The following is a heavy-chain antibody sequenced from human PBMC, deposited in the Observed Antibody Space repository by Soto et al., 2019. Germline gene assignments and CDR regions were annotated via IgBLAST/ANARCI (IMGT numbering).Heavy chain of an antibody. CDR1: SGSINSGGYY. Sequence: SETPSXRWSVSSGSINSGGYYWSWIRQHQGKGXEWLGYFYYNGRTDYNPSLKSRLTMSVETSKKQFSLKLSPVAAEDTAVYYCARVMDYDIHIDYWGQGSLVTVSS. CDR2: FYYNGRT. V-gene: IGHV4-31*02. CDR3: ARVMDYDIHIDY. J-gene: IGHJ4*02. D-gene: IGHD3-9*01.